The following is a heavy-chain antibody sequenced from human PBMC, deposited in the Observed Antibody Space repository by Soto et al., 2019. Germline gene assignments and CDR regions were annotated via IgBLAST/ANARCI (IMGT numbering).Heavy chain of an antibody. V-gene: IGHV1-2*02. J-gene: IGHJ4*02. CDR1: GYSFTGYF. CDR2: TNPKSGVT. D-gene: IGHD6-25*01. Sequence: QVQLVQSGAEVKKPGASVKVSCKASGYSFTGYFMHWVRQVPGQGLEWMGWTNPKSGVTKYPQKLQGRVTMTRDTSISTAYMELTRLRSDDTDVYYCARAHVRLQLGSSDYWGQGTLVTVSS. CDR3: ARAHVRLQLGSSDY.